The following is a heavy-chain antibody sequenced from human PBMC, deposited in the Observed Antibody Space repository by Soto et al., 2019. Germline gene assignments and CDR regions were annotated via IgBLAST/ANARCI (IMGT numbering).Heavy chain of an antibody. Sequence: GGSLRLSCAASGFTFSNAWMNWVRQAPGKGLEWVGRIKSKTDGGTTDYAAPVKGRFTISRDDSKNTLYLQMNSLKTEDTAVYYCQGEMATITSSYYFDYWGQGTLVTVSS. D-gene: IGHD5-12*01. CDR3: QGEMATITSSYYFDY. CDR1: GFTFSNAW. J-gene: IGHJ4*02. V-gene: IGHV3-15*07. CDR2: IKSKTDGGTT.